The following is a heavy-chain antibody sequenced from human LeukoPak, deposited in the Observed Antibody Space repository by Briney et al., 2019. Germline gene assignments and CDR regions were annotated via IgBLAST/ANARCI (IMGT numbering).Heavy chain of an antibody. V-gene: IGHV3-7*01. Sequence: GGSLRLSCAASGFTFNTYWMNWVRQAPGKGLEWVANIKQDGSEKYYVDSVKGRFTISRDNAKNSLYLQMNSVRADDTAVYYCVRSRGATGYWGQGALVTVSS. CDR2: IKQDGSEK. D-gene: IGHD3-10*01. CDR1: GFTFNTYW. CDR3: VRSRGATGY. J-gene: IGHJ4*02.